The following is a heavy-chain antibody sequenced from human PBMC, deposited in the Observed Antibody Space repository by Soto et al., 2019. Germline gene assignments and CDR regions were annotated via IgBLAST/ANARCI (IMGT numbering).Heavy chain of an antibody. CDR2: FYWDDDM. Sequence: QITLMESCPTLVKPTQTLTLTCTFSGFSLSTRGVGVGWIRQPPGKALEWLALFYWDDDMRYSPSLKNRLTITRDTSKNQALLTPSTVDSVDTATYYCAHTRSSDGSGYSHFEYWGQGTLVTVS. CDR3: AHTRSSDGSGYSHFEY. CDR1: GFSLSTRGVG. J-gene: IGHJ4*02. D-gene: IGHD3-22*01. V-gene: IGHV2-5*02.